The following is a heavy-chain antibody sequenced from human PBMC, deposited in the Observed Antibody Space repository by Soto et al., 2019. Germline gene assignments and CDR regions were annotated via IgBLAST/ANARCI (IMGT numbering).Heavy chain of an antibody. CDR2: INPSGGST. Sequence: ASVKVSCKASGYTFTSYYMHWVRQAPGQGLEWMGIINPSGGSTSYAQKFQGRVTMTRDTSTSTVYTELSSLRSEDTAVYYCARDPTNQYSSGWYDYWGQGTLVTVSS. V-gene: IGHV1-46*03. CDR3: ARDPTNQYSSGWYDY. CDR1: GYTFTSYY. D-gene: IGHD6-19*01. J-gene: IGHJ4*02.